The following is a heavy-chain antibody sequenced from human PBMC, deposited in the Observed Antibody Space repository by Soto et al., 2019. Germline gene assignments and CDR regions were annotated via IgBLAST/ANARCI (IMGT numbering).Heavy chain of an antibody. Sequence: PSETLSHTCAVSVGSISSGGYSWSWFRQPPGEGLEWIGYIYHSGSTYYNPSLKSRVTISVDRSKNQFSLKLSSVTAADTAVYYCARGGVHWFDPWGHATRVTVPS. J-gene: IGHJ5*02. CDR1: VGSISSGGYS. V-gene: IGHV4-30-2*01. CDR2: IYHSGST. CDR3: ARGGVHWFDP. D-gene: IGHD2-8*01.